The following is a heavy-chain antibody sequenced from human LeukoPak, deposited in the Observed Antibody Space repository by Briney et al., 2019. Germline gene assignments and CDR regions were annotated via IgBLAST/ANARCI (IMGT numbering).Heavy chain of an antibody. CDR2: ISNSGSTI. CDR1: GFTFSSNV. J-gene: IGHJ3*02. D-gene: IGHD3-22*01. Sequence: PGGSLRLSCAASGFTFSSNVMNWVRQAPGKGLEWLSHISNSGSTIYYADSVKGRFTISRDNAKNSLYLQMNSLRAEDTAVYYCARDNRPYDSSGPGGFDIWGQGTMVTVSS. CDR3: ARDNRPYDSSGPGGFDI. V-gene: IGHV3-48*03.